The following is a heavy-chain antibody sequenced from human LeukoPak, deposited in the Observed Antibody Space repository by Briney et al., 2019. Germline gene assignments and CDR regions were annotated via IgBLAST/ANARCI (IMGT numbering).Heavy chain of an antibody. D-gene: IGHD3-22*01. Sequence: PGGSLRLSCAASGFTFSSYAMSWVRQAPGKGLEWVSAISDSGGSRYHADSVKGRFTISRDNSKNTLYLQMNSLRAEDTAEYYCAKRVDSSGYYYLPYFDYWGQGTLVTVSS. CDR3: AKRVDSSGYYYLPYFDY. CDR1: GFTFSSYA. V-gene: IGHV3-23*01. J-gene: IGHJ4*02. CDR2: ISDSGGSR.